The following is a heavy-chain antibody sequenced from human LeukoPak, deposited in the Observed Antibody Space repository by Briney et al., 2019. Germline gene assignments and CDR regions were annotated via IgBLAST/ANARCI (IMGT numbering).Heavy chain of an antibody. Sequence: VSVKVSCKASGYTFTGYYMHWVRQAPGQGLEWMGWINPNSGGTNYAQKFQGRVTMTRDTSITTAYMELSRLTSDDTAVYYCARTRGGYSYGYPGYFQHWGQGTLVTVSS. V-gene: IGHV1-2*02. J-gene: IGHJ1*01. CDR2: INPNSGGT. CDR1: GYTFTGYY. D-gene: IGHD5-18*01. CDR3: ARTRGGYSYGYPGYFQH.